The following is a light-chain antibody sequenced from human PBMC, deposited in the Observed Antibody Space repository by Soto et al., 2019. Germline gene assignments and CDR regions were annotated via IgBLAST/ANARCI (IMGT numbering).Light chain of an antibody. V-gene: IGKV1-39*01. CDR3: QLNYRSPWK. J-gene: IGKJ1*01. CDR2: DAS. Sequence: DIQVTQSPSSLSASVGDRVTITCRASQSISSHLNWYQQKPGKAPKLLIYDASRLQSGVPSRFSGSGSGKDFTLTISGLQPEEFATYYCQLNYRSPWKFVQGTRVEIK. CDR1: QSISSH.